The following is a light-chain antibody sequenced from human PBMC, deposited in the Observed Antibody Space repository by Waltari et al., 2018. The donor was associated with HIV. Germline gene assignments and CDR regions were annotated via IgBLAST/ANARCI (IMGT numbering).Light chain of an antibody. Sequence: QTVVTHEPSLTVSPGGTVTRTCASSTGAVTSGYSPNCFQQKPGQAPRALISGTTTKPYWSPARFSGSLLGGKAALTLSGVQPEDEAEYYCLLYYGGAWVFGGGNKLTVL. CDR3: LLYYGGAWV. V-gene: IGLV7-43*01. CDR1: TGAVTSGYS. CDR2: GTT. J-gene: IGLJ3*02.